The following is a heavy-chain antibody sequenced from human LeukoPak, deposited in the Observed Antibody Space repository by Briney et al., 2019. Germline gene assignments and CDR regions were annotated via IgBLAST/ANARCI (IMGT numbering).Heavy chain of an antibody. Sequence: KPSQTLSLTCTVSGGSISSGGYFWSWIRQHPGKGLEWIGSIYYSGSTYYNPSLKSRVTISVDTSKNQFSLKLSSVTAADTAVYYCARQGPDMATLGYWGQGTLVTVSS. CDR3: ARQGPDMATLGY. V-gene: IGHV4-30-2*03. CDR1: GGSISSGGYF. D-gene: IGHD5-24*01. J-gene: IGHJ4*02. CDR2: IYYSGST.